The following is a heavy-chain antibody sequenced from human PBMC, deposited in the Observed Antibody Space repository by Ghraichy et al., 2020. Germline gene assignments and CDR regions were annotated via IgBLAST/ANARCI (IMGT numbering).Heavy chain of an antibody. CDR2: ISSSTRYI. CDR1: GLMFSPNT. V-gene: IGHV3-21*01. J-gene: IGHJ6*02. D-gene: IGHD6-13*01. CDR3: SRGGGSGTAVPYHMDV. Sequence: GGSLRLSCVASGLMFSPNTMNWVRQAPGKGLEWVSSISSSTRYIYYADSVKGRFTISRDNAQNSLYLQMNSLRAEDTAVYYCSRGGGSGTAVPYHMDVWGLGTTVTVSS.